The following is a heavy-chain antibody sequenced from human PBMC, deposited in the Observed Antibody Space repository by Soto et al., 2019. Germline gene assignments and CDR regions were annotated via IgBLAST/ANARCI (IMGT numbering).Heavy chain of an antibody. J-gene: IGHJ5*02. Sequence: PVGSLRLSGAASGFTVSSNYMSWVRQAPGKGLEWVSVIYSGGSTYYADSVKGRFTISRDNSKNTLYLQMNSLRAEDTAVYYCARDQRDSEWLSSFDPWGQGTLVTVSS. CDR2: IYSGGST. V-gene: IGHV3-53*01. D-gene: IGHD3-3*01. CDR1: GFTVSSNY. CDR3: ARDQRDSEWLSSFDP.